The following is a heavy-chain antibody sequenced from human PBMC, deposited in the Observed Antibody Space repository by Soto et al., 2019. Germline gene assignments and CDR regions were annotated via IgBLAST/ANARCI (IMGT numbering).Heavy chain of an antibody. D-gene: IGHD5-12*01. CDR3: TKNSDYALDY. CDR1: GGSVSNNNW. CDR2: IHHSGGT. J-gene: IGHJ4*02. Sequence: QVQLQESGPGLVKPSGTLSLSCAVSGGSVSNNNWWSWVRQSPGNGLEWIGEIHHSGGTSYNTSLESRATLSVDKSKNELSLRLNYVTAADTAVYYCTKNSDYALDYWGLGILVTVSS. V-gene: IGHV4-4*02.